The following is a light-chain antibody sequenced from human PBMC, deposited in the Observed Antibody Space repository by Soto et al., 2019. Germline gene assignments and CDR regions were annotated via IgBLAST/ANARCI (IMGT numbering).Light chain of an antibody. CDR1: QSVSSN. CDR2: GAS. CDR3: QQYNNWPPMYT. Sequence: EIVMTQSPATLSVSPGERATLSCRASQSVSSNLAWYQQIPGQAPRLLIHGASTRATGIPARFSGSGSGTEFTLTISSLQSEDFAVYYCQQYNNWPPMYTFGQGTKLEIK. V-gene: IGKV3-15*01. J-gene: IGKJ2*01.